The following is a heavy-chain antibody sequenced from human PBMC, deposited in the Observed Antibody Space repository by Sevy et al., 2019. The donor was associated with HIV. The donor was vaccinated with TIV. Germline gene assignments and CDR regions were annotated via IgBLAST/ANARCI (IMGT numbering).Heavy chain of an antibody. D-gene: IGHD5-18*01. Sequence: GGSLRLSCAASGFTFSSYAMHWVGQAPGKGLEWVAVISYDGSNKYYADSVKGRFTISRDNSKNTLYLQMNSLRAEDTAVYYCARDLQLWLKSTAFDIWGQGTMVTVSS. CDR3: ARDLQLWLKSTAFDI. J-gene: IGHJ3*02. CDR2: ISYDGSNK. V-gene: IGHV3-30-3*01. CDR1: GFTFSSYA.